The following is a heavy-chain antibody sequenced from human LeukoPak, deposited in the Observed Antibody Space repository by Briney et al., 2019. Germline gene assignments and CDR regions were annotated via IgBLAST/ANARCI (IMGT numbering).Heavy chain of an antibody. J-gene: IGHJ6*02. CDR3: AREHIAAAGGHYYGMDV. CDR1: GYTFTSYA. Sequence: ASVKVSCKASGYTFTSYAISWVRQAPGQGLEWMGGIIPIFGTANYAQKFQGRVTITADESTSTAYMELSSLRSEDTAVYYCAREHIAAAGGHYYGMDVWGQGTTVTVSS. CDR2: IIPIFGTA. D-gene: IGHD6-13*01. V-gene: IGHV1-69*13.